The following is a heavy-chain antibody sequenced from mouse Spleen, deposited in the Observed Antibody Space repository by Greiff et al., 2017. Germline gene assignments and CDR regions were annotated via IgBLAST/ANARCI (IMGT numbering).Heavy chain of an antibody. V-gene: IGHV3-6*01. CDR3: ARDLYYDGNFDY. J-gene: IGHJ2*01. Sequence: VQLKESGPGLVKPSQSLSLTCSVTGYSITSGYYWNWIRQFPGNKLEWMGYISYDGSNNYNPSLKNRISITRDTSKNQFFLKLNSVTTEDTATYYCARDLYYDGNFDYWGQGTTLTVSS. D-gene: IGHD2-4*01. CDR1: GYSITSGYY. CDR2: ISYDGSN.